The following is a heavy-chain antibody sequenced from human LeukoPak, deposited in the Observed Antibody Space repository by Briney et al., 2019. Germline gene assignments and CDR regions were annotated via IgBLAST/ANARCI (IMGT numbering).Heavy chain of an antibody. CDR3: ARHARPDYYDSSGSPDI. D-gene: IGHD3-22*01. CDR1: GASIRSNF. V-gene: IGHV4-59*08. J-gene: IGHJ3*02. Sequence: SETLSLTCTVSGASIRSNFWSWIRQPPGKGLEWIGYVSYIGSTNNNPSLKSRVTMSVDTSKNQFSLKLSSVTAADTAVYYCARHARPDYYDSSGSPDIWGQGTMVTVSS. CDR2: VSYIGST.